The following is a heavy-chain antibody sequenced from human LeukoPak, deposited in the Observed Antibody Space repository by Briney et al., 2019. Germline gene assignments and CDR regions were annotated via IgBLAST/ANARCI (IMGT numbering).Heavy chain of an antibody. V-gene: IGHV4-39*02. CDR3: ARDQGQYCSSTSCTYYYYMDV. D-gene: IGHD2-2*01. CDR1: GGSITSSSYY. Sequence: SSETLSLTCTVSGGSITSSSYYWGWIRQPPGKGLEWIGSVYYSGSTYYNPSLKSRVTMSVDTSKNQFSLKLSSVTAADTAVYYCARDQGQYCSSTSCTYYYYMDVWGKGTTVTISS. J-gene: IGHJ6*03. CDR2: VYYSGST.